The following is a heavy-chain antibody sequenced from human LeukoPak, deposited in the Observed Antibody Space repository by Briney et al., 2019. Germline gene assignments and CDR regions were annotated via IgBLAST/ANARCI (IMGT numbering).Heavy chain of an antibody. Sequence: PGGSLRLSCTASGFTFSSYWMSWVRQAPGKGLEWVANIKQDGSEKYYVDSVKGRFTISRDYAKNTLYLQMNSLRVEDTAMYYCAKDLGTTVTRIDYWGQGTLVTVSS. D-gene: IGHD4-17*01. J-gene: IGHJ4*02. CDR1: GFTFSSYW. V-gene: IGHV3-7*03. CDR2: IKQDGSEK. CDR3: AKDLGTTVTRIDY.